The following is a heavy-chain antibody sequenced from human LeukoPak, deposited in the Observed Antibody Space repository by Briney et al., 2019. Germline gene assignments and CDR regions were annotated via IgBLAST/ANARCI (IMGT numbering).Heavy chain of an antibody. V-gene: IGHV4-30-4*01. CDR3: AREGYYYDSSGYSSYYFDY. CDR2: IYYSGST. D-gene: IGHD3-22*01. CDR1: GRSISSGDYY. J-gene: IGHJ4*02. Sequence: SETLSLTCTVSGRSISSGDYYWSWLRPPPGKGLQWIGYIYYSGSTYYNPSLKSRVTISVDTSKNQFSLKLSSVTAADTAVYYCAREGYYYDSSGYSSYYFDYWGQGTLVTVSS.